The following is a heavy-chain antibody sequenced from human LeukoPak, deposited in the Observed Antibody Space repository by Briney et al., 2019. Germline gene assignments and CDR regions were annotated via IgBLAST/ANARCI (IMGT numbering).Heavy chain of an antibody. CDR3: ARGPFETYYYDSSGYFDY. J-gene: IGHJ4*02. V-gene: IGHV3-48*03. D-gene: IGHD3-22*01. CDR2: ISSSGSRT. CDR1: GFTFSDYE. Sequence: GGSLRLFCAASGFTFSDYEMTWVRQAPGQGLEWISYISSSGSRTNYADSVKGRCTISRDNAKNSLYLQMNSLRAEDTALYYCARGPFETYYYDSSGYFDYWGQGTLVTVSS.